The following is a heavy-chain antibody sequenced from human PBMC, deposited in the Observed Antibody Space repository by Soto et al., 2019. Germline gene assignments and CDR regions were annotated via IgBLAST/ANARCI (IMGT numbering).Heavy chain of an antibody. J-gene: IGHJ3*02. CDR3: AKDKQDLPTHAFDI. CDR1: GFTFDDYA. V-gene: IGHV3-9*01. Sequence: DVQLVESGGGLVQPGRSLRLSCAASGFTFDDYAMHWVRLAPGKGLEWVSGISWNSGSIDYADSVKGRFTISRDNAKNSVYLQMNTLRAEDTALYYCAKDKQDLPTHAFDIWVQGTMVTVSS. CDR2: ISWNSGSI.